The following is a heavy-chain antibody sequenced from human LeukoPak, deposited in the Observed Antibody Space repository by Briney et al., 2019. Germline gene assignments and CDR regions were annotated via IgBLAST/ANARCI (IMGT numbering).Heavy chain of an antibody. V-gene: IGHV3-30*18. CDR1: GFTFSSYG. Sequence: GGSLGLSCAASGFTFSSYGMHWVRQAPGKGLEWVAVISYDGSNKYYADSVKGRFTISRDNSKNTLYLQMNSLRAEDTAVYYCAKDRGVGAFDIWGQGTMVTVSS. D-gene: IGHD2-15*01. CDR3: AKDRGVGAFDI. CDR2: ISYDGSNK. J-gene: IGHJ3*02.